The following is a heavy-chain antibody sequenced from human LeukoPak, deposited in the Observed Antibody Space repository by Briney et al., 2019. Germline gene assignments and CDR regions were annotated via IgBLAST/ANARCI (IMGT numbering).Heavy chain of an antibody. D-gene: IGHD1-1*01. CDR2: IYHSGST. Sequence: PSETLSLTCTVSGYSISSGYYWGWIRQPPGKGLEWIGSIYHSGSTYYNPSLKSRVTISVDTSKNQFSLKLSSVTAADTAVYYCARGPGTTSLFGYWGQGTLVTVSS. V-gene: IGHV4-38-2*02. J-gene: IGHJ4*02. CDR1: GYSISSGYY. CDR3: ARGPGTTSLFGY.